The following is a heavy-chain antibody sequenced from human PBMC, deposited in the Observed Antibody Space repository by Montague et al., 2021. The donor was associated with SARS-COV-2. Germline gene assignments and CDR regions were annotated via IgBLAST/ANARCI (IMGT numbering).Heavy chain of an antibody. J-gene: IGHJ5*02. CDR1: GASINSRY. D-gene: IGHD1-26*01. V-gene: IGHV4-59*08. CDR2: YYSGST. CDR3: ARQGGSNYGWFDP. Sequence: SETLSLTCTVSGASINSRYWSWIWQPPRKGLELIGYYYSGSTKYNPSLKSLVTISVDTSKNQFSVKVTSVTAADTAVYYCARQGGSNYGWFDPWGQGTLVTVSS.